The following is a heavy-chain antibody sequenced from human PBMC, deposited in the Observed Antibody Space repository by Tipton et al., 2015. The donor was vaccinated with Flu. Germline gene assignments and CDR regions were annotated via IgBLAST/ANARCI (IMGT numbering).Heavy chain of an antibody. CDR1: GGSISSSSYY. CDR3: ARDRAPVLPGYNVDAFDI. D-gene: IGHD1-14*01. CDR2: IYYSGST. V-gene: IGHV4-39*07. Sequence: TLSLTCTVSGGSISSSSYYWGWIRQPPGKGLEWIGSIYYSGSTYYNPSLKSRVTISVDTSKNQFSLKLTSVTAADTAVYYCARDRAPVLPGYNVDAFDIWGQGTMVTVSS. J-gene: IGHJ3*02.